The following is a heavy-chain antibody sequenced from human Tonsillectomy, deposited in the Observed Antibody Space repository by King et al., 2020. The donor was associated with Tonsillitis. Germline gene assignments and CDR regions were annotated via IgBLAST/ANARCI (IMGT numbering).Heavy chain of an antibody. D-gene: IGHD6-19*01. CDR2: IYPGDSDT. V-gene: IGHV5-51*03. CDR3: ARRDDSSGWPYGAFDL. Sequence: VQLVPSGAEVKKPGQSLKISCKGSGYTFTSDWIGWVRQMPGKGLEWMGIIYPGDSDTRYSPSFQGQVTFSADKSISTAYLQWSSLKASDTAMYYCARRDDSSGWPYGAFDLWGQGTMVTVSS. J-gene: IGHJ3*01. CDR1: GYTFTSDW.